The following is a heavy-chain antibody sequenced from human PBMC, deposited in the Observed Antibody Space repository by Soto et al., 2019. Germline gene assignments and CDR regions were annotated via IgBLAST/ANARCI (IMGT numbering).Heavy chain of an antibody. CDR2: INHSGST. CDR1: GGSFSGYY. V-gene: IGHV4-34*01. J-gene: IGHJ5*02. CDR3: ARGEGFDP. Sequence: SETLSLTCAVYGGSFSGYYWSWIRQPPGKGLEWIGEINHSGSTNYDPSLKSRVTISVDTSKNQFSLKLSSVTAADTAVYYCARGEGFDPWGQGTLVTVSS.